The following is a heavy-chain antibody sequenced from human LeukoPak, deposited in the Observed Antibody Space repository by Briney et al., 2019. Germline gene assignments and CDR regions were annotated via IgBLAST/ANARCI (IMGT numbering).Heavy chain of an antibody. J-gene: IGHJ4*02. CDR1: GYTFTSYG. Sequence: ASVKVSCKASGYTFTSYGISWVRQAPGQGLEWMGGIIPIFGTANYAQKFQGRVTITAGESTSTAYMELSSLRSEDTAVYYCARVLPSIAARRGGIADYWGQGTLVTVSS. V-gene: IGHV1-69*13. CDR3: ARVLPSIAARRGGIADY. D-gene: IGHD6-6*01. CDR2: IIPIFGTA.